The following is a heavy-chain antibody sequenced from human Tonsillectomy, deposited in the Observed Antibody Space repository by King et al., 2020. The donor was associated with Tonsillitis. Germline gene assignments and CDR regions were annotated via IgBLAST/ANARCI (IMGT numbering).Heavy chain of an antibody. Sequence: VQLVESGGGLVKPGGSLRLSCTASGFSFSSYAMNWGRQAPGKGLEWVSSISSTSKYIFYADSVKGRFPISRDNAKNSLFLQMSGLRAGDTAVYYCARDVLGGFDYWGQGTLVPVSS. CDR1: GFSFSSYA. V-gene: IGHV3-21*01. CDR2: ISSTSKYI. CDR3: ARDVLGGFDY. J-gene: IGHJ4*02. D-gene: IGHD3-16*01.